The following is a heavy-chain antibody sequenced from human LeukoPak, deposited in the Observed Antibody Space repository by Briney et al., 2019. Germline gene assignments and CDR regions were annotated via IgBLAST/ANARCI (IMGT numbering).Heavy chain of an antibody. J-gene: IGHJ5*02. CDR1: GGTFSSYA. V-gene: IGHV1-69*05. CDR2: IIPIFGTA. CDR3: ARDRGYCSGGSCLLIVFGWFDP. D-gene: IGHD2-15*01. Sequence: ASVKVSCKASGGTFSSYAISWVRQAPGQGLEWMGRIIPIFGTANYAQKFQGRVTITTDESTSTAYMELSSLRSEDTAVYYCARDRGYCSGGSCLLIVFGWFDPWGQGNLVTVSS.